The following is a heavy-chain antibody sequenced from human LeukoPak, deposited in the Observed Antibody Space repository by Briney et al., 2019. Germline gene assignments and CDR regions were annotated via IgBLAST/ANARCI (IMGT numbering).Heavy chain of an antibody. CDR2: IYPGDSDT. D-gene: IGHD2-2*01. J-gene: IGHJ5*02. Sequence: GESLKISCKGSGYSFTNYWIGWVRQMPGKGLEWMGIIYPGDSDTRYSPSFQGQVTISADKSISTAYLQWSSLKASDTAMYYCARHSEYCSSTSCSPAWGQGTLVTVSS. V-gene: IGHV5-51*01. CDR1: GYSFTNYW. CDR3: ARHSEYCSSTSCSPA.